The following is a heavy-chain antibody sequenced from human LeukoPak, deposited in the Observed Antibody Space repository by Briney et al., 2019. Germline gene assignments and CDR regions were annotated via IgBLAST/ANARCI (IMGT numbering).Heavy chain of an antibody. CDR1: GFTFSIYV. CDR2: ITSSSSTI. V-gene: IGHV3-48*02. CDR3: ARGVSGRAFFDY. Sequence: GGSLRLSCAASGFTFSIYVMSWVRQAAGKGLEWVSYITSSSSTIYYADSVKGRFTISRDNAKDSLCLQMNSLRDEDTAVYYCARGVSGRAFFDYWGQGILVTVSS. D-gene: IGHD2-8*01. J-gene: IGHJ4*02.